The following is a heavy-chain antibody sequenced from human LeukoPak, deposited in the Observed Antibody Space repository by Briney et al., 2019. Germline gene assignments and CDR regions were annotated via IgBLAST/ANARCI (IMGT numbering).Heavy chain of an antibody. V-gene: IGHV4-59*01. Sequence: SETLSLTCTVSGGSISSYYWSWIRQPPGKGLEWIGCIYYSGTTNYNPSLKSRVTISVDTSKNQFSLKLSSVTAADTAVYYCAREDYCSGGSCYSGYFQHWGQGTLVTVSS. CDR1: GGSISSYY. J-gene: IGHJ1*01. D-gene: IGHD2-15*01. CDR2: IYYSGTT. CDR3: AREDYCSGGSCYSGYFQH.